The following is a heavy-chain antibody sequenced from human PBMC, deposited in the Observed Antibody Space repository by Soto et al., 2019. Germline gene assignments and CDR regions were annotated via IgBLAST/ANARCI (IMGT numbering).Heavy chain of an antibody. CDR2: INHRGIT. CDR1: GGSFSGYY. V-gene: IGHV4-34*01. J-gene: IGHJ4*01. Sequence: QVQLQQWCAGLLKPSETLSLTCAVYGGSFSGYYWIWIRQPPGKGLEWLGEINHRGITNYNPYLNSRVNITVDTSNNPYYLKLSCVAAADTAVYYCARAGDSSGYSDYWGHGILVTVSS. CDR3: ARAGDSSGYSDY. D-gene: IGHD3-22*01.